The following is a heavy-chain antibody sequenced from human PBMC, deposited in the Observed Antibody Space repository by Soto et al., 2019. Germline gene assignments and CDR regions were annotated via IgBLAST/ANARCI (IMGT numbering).Heavy chain of an antibody. J-gene: IGHJ6*02. CDR1: GYSFTNHW. CDR3: ARRGGGGTHKYDSFNMDV. CDR2: IYPGDSDT. Sequence: GESLKISCKGSGYSFTNHWIGWVRQMPGKXLEWMGIIYPGDSDTKYSPSFQGQVTFSADKSISTAYLQWSSLKASDSAMYYCARRGGGGTHKYDSFNMDVWGQGTTVTVSS. D-gene: IGHD2-15*01. V-gene: IGHV5-51*01.